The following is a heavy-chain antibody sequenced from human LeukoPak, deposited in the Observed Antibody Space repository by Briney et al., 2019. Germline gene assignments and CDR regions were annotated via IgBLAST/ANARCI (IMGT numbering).Heavy chain of an antibody. Sequence: SETLSLTCAVYSDSFIGYYWSWLRQPPGKGLEWIGEINHRGSPNYNTSLKRRVAISVDTSKNQVSLKLSSVTAADTAVYYCARGRGLTGGGDYWGQGTLVTVSS. CDR1: SDSFIGYY. CDR2: INHRGSP. V-gene: IGHV4-34*01. J-gene: IGHJ4*02. CDR3: ARGRGLTGGGDY. D-gene: IGHD1-14*01.